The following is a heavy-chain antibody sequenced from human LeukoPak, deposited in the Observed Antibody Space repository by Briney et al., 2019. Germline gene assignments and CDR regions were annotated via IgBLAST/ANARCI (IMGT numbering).Heavy chain of an antibody. V-gene: IGHV3-7*05. CDR2: IKYGGREK. Sequence: GGSLRLSCAASGFTFSNYWMTWVRQAPGTGLEWVASIKYGGREKFYVDSVKGRFTISRDNAKNSLYLQMNSLRPEDTALYYCARARGTEVWGQGTTVTVSS. J-gene: IGHJ6*02. CDR3: ARARGTEV. CDR1: GFTFSNYW.